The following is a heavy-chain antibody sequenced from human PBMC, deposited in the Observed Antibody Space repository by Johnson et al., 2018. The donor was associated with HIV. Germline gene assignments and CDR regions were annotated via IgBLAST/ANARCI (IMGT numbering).Heavy chain of an antibody. CDR1: GFTVSSNY. J-gene: IGHJ3*02. D-gene: IGHD3-16*01. CDR2: IYSGGST. Sequence: VQLVESGGGLVQPGGSLRLSCAASGFTVSSNYMSWVRQAPGKGLEWVSVIYSGGSTYYADSVKGRFTISRDNSKTTLYLQMNSLRAEDTAVYYCARGLTGEQVDIWGQGTMVTVSS. V-gene: IGHV3-66*01. CDR3: ARGLTGEQVDI.